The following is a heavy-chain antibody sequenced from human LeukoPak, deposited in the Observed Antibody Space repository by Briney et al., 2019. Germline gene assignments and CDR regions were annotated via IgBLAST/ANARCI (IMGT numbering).Heavy chain of an antibody. CDR1: GGSISNRNW. CDR2: ISLSGRT. D-gene: IGHD1-26*01. CDR3: SRESGAFSPFGY. V-gene: IGHV4-4*02. Sequence: SGPTLVNPSGTMSLTCAILGGSISNRNWWSWVRQPPGKGLEWIGEISLSGRTNYNPSLQSRVTMSLDESKNQLSLDLASVTAADTAVYYCSRESGAFSPFGYWGQGTLVTVHS. J-gene: IGHJ4*02.